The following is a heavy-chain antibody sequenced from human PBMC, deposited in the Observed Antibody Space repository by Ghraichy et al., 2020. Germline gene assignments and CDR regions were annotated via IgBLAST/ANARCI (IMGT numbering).Heavy chain of an antibody. CDR2: NYYSGST. CDR1: GGSVSSGSYY. CDR3: ARDQGGSSWYPKGGFDY. V-gene: IGHV4-61*01. J-gene: IGHJ4*02. Sequence: SETLSLTCTVSGGSVSSGSYYWSWIRQPPGKGLEWIGYNYYSGSTNYNPSLKSRVTISVDTSKNQFSLKLSSVTAADTAVYYCARDQGGSSWYPKGGFDYWGQGTLVTVSS. D-gene: IGHD6-13*01.